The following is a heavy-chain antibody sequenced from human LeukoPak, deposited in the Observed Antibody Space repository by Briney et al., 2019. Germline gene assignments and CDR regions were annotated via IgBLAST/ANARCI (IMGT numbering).Heavy chain of an antibody. CDR3: ARDSSGWYYFDY. CDR2: INTDGSTT. Sequence: PGGSLRLSCAASGFTFSSYRMHWVRQAPGKGLVWISRINTDGSTTTYADSVKGRFAISRDNAKNTLYLQMNSLRAEDTAVYYCARDSSGWYYFDYWGQGTLVTVSS. J-gene: IGHJ4*02. D-gene: IGHD6-19*01. CDR1: GFTFSSYR. V-gene: IGHV3-74*01.